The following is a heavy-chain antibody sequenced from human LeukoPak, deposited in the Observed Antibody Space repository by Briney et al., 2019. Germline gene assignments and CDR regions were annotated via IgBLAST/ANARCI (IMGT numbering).Heavy chain of an antibody. CDR3: AKAGITFGGVFWTDDY. V-gene: IGHV3-23*01. Sequence: GGSLRLSCAASGFTFASHAMSWARQAPGRGLEWVSTISGSAGNTDYADSVKGRFTISRDDSYSTLYLQMNSLRVEDTAVYYCAKAGITFGGVFWTDDYWGQGTLVTVSS. J-gene: IGHJ4*02. CDR2: ISGSAGNT. D-gene: IGHD3-16*01. CDR1: GFTFASHA.